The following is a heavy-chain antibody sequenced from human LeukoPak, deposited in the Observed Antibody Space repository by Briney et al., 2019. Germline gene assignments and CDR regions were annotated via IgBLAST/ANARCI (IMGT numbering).Heavy chain of an antibody. D-gene: IGHD5-24*01. J-gene: IGHJ4*02. Sequence: ASVKVSCKASGGTFSSYAISWVRQAPGQGLEWMGGIIPIFGTANYAQKFQGRVTITADESTSTAYMELSSLRSEDTAVYYCARGDGHNRGYRYFDYWGQGTLVTVSS. CDR1: GGTFSSYA. CDR2: IIPIFGTA. V-gene: IGHV1-69*13. CDR3: ARGDGHNRGYRYFDY.